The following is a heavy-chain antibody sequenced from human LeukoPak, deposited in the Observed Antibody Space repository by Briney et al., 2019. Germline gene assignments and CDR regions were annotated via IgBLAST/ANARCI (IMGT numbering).Heavy chain of an antibody. J-gene: IGHJ3*02. CDR2: ISYDGSNK. D-gene: IGHD2-2*01. CDR3: SRVGGYQPLLHAFDI. Sequence: GGSLRLSCAPSGFTFSSYAMHWVRQAPGKGLEWAAVISYDGSNKYYADSVNGRFTISSDNTKNTIYLHMNSLRAEDPAVYYRSRVGGYQPLLHAFDIWGQKTMVTVSS. V-gene: IGHV3-30*11. CDR1: GFTFSSYA.